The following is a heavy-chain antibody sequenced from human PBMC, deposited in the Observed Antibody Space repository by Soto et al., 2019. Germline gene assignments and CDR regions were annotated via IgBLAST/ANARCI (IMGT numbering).Heavy chain of an antibody. Sequence: EVQLVESGGGLVQPGGSLRLSCAASGFTFSSYEMNWVRQAPGKGLEWVSYISSSGSTIYYADSVKGRFTISRDNAKNSLYPQMNSLRAEDTAVYYCARDPPYYYYYGMDVWGQGTTVTVSS. J-gene: IGHJ6*02. CDR3: ARDPPYYYYYGMDV. CDR1: GFTFSSYE. V-gene: IGHV3-48*03. CDR2: ISSSGSTI.